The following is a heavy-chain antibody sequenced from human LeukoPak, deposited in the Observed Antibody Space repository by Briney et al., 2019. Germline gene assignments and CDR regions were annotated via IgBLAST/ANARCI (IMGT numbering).Heavy chain of an antibody. CDR1: GYTFTSYG. Sequence: RASVKVSYKASGYTFTSYGISWVRQAPGQGLEWMGWISAYNGNTNYAQKLQGRVTMTTDTSTSTAYMELRSLRSDDTAVYYCARFFDYDILTGSFDPWGQGTLVTVSS. CDR3: ARFFDYDILTGSFDP. D-gene: IGHD3-9*01. J-gene: IGHJ5*02. V-gene: IGHV1-18*04. CDR2: ISAYNGNT.